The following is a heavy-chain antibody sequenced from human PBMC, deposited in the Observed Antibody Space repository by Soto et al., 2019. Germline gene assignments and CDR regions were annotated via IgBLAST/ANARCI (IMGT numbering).Heavy chain of an antibody. CDR3: ARVTRTGGPNDAFDI. V-gene: IGHV1-69*13. Sequence: GASVKVSCKASGGTFSSYAISWVRRAPGQGLEWMGGIIPIFGTANYAQKFQGRVTITADESTSTAYMELSSLRSEDTAVYYCARVTRTGGPNDAFDIWGQGTMVTVSS. CDR1: GGTFSSYA. CDR2: IIPIFGTA. J-gene: IGHJ3*02. D-gene: IGHD1-1*01.